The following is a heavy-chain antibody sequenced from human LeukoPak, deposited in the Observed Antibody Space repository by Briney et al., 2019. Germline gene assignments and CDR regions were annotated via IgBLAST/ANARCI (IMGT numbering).Heavy chain of an antibody. CDR3: ARDIREATVVTPDY. J-gene: IGHJ4*02. CDR1: GYTFTSYG. Sequence: VSVKVSCKASGYTFTSYGISWVRQAPGQGLEWMGWISAYNGNTNYAQKLQGRVTLTTDTSTSTAYMELRSLRSDDTAVYYCARDIREATVVTPDYWGQGTLVTVSS. CDR2: ISAYNGNT. V-gene: IGHV1-18*01. D-gene: IGHD4-23*01.